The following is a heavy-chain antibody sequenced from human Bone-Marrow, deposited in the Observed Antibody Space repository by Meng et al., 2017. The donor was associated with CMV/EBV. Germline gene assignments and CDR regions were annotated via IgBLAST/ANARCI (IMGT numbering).Heavy chain of an antibody. CDR1: GGTFSSYA. CDR2: IIPIFGTA. Sequence: SVKVSCKASGGTFSSYAISWVRQAPGQGLEWMGGIIPIFGTANYAQKFQGRVTITTDESTSTAYMELSSLRSEDTAVYYCARRPYYYDSSGSYFDYWGQGTLATVSS. V-gene: IGHV1-69*05. J-gene: IGHJ4*02. D-gene: IGHD3-22*01. CDR3: ARRPYYYDSSGSYFDY.